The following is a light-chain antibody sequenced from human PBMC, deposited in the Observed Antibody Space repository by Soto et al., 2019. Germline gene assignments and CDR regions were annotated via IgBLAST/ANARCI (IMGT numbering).Light chain of an antibody. V-gene: IGKV3-11*01. CDR3: QQRSDWPSA. CDR2: DAS. Sequence: IVLTQSPDTLSLSPGETATLSCRASQSISDYLAWYQQKPGQAPRLLIYDASNRATGIPGRFSGSGSGTDFNLTISSLEAEDFAIYYCQQRSDWPSAFGGGTRVEIK. J-gene: IGKJ4*01. CDR1: QSISDY.